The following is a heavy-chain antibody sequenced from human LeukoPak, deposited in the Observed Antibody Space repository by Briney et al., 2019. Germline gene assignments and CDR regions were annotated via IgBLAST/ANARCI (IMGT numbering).Heavy chain of an antibody. J-gene: IGHJ4*02. V-gene: IGHV5-51*01. CDR2: INPAGSET. Sequence: GESLKISCKASGYTFTNYWIGWVRQMPGKGLEWMGIINPAGSETRYSPSFKGQVSISADKSISTAYLQWSSLKASDTAMYYCARRGDTAMDSIDYWGQGTLVTVSS. D-gene: IGHD5-18*01. CDR1: GYTFTNYW. CDR3: ARRGDTAMDSIDY.